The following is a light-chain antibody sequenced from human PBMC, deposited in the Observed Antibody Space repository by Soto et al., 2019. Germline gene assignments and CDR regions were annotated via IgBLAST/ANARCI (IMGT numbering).Light chain of an antibody. J-gene: IGKJ4*01. CDR3: HQYTNWLALT. CDR1: QTVSSN. CDR2: DAS. V-gene: IGKV3-15*01. Sequence: EIVMTQSPATLSVSPGESATLSCRASQTVSSNLAWYQQKPGQAPRLLIYDASTRATGIPVRFRGSGSGTQFTLTISSLQSEDSAVYYCHQYTNWLALTFGGGTKVEIK.